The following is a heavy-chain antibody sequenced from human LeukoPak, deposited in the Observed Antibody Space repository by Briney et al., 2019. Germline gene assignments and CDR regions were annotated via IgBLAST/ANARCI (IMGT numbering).Heavy chain of an antibody. CDR2: IKKDGSEK. V-gene: IGHV3-7*01. CDR1: GFTFSSYW. Sequence: GGSLRLSCAPSGFTFSSYWMSWVRQAPGKGLEWVANIKKDGSEKYYVDSVKGRFAISGDNAKKLVYLQMNSLRAEDTALYYCARDPWHGALDTWGQGTMVTVSS. CDR3: ARDPWHGALDT. J-gene: IGHJ3*02.